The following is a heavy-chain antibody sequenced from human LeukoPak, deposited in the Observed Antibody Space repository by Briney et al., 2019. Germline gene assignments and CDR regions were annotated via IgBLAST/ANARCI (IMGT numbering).Heavy chain of an antibody. D-gene: IGHD3-22*01. V-gene: IGHV3-23*01. CDR2: ISGSGGST. CDR3: ANLIPMIVVGGVY. Sequence: PGGSLRLSCAASGSTFSSYAMSWVRRAPGKGLEWVSAISGSGGSTYYADSVKGRFTISRDNSKNTLYLQMNSLRAEDTAVYYCANLIPMIVVGGVYWGQGTLVTVSS. J-gene: IGHJ4*02. CDR1: GSTFSSYA.